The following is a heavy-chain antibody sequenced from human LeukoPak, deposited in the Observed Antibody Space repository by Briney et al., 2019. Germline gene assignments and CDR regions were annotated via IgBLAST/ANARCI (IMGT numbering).Heavy chain of an antibody. D-gene: IGHD3-3*01. CDR1: GFTFSNYA. CDR3: AKDLEWAGGMYYDFWSGYYPSGNYYYYMDV. Sequence: GGSLRLSCAASGFTFSNYAMSWVRQAPGKGLEWVSDISGSGGSTSYADSVKGRFTISRDNAKNSLYLQMNSLRAEDTAVYYCAKDLEWAGGMYYDFWSGYYPSGNYYYYMDVWGKETTVTVSS. V-gene: IGHV3-23*01. CDR2: ISGSGGST. J-gene: IGHJ6*03.